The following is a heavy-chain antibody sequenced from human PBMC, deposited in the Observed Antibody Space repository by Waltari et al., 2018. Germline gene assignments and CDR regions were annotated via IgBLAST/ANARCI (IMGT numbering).Heavy chain of an antibody. Sequence: QMQLQESGPGLVKPSETLSLTCTVSGGSVTTSNSLWGRIRQPPGKGLEWIATIHYSGRTYYKAALKSRVAMAVDASKNQCSLRLTYANDADTALYYCARLSLSYGGREVDWGQGTLVTASS. CDR2: IHYSGRT. V-gene: IGHV4-39*01. CDR3: ARLSLSYGGREVD. D-gene: IGHD2-15*01. CDR1: GGSVTTSNSL. J-gene: IGHJ4*02.